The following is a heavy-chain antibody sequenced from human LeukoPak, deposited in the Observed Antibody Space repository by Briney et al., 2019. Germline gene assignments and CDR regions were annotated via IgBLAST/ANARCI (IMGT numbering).Heavy chain of an antibody. V-gene: IGHV5-51*01. J-gene: IGHJ3*02. Sequence: GESLKISCKGSGYYYTTYWIGWVRQMPGKGLEWMGIIYPGDSDTRYSPSFQGQVTISADKSISTVYLQWSSLKASDTAVYYCARHRGAVGASHDAFDIWGQGTLVTVSS. D-gene: IGHD1-26*01. CDR1: GYYYTTYW. CDR3: ARHRGAVGASHDAFDI. CDR2: IYPGDSDT.